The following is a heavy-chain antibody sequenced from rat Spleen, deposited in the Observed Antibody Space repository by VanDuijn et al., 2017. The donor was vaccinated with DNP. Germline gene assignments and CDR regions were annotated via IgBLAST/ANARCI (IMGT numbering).Heavy chain of an antibody. D-gene: IGHD1-9*01. CDR3: ATSYYGYNYYFDY. CDR1: GFTFSDYN. V-gene: IGHV5-7*01. J-gene: IGHJ2*01. CDR2: IISDGSST. Sequence: EVQLVESGGGLVQPGRSLKLSCAASGFTFSDYNMAWVRQAPKKGLEWVATIISDGSSTYYGDSVKGRFTISRDNAKSTLYLQMDSLRSEDTATYYCATSYYGYNYYFDYWGQGVMVTVSS.